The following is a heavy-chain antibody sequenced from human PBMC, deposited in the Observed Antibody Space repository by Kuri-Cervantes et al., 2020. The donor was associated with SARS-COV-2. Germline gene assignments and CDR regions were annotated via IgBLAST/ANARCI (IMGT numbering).Heavy chain of an antibody. CDR1: GYTLTELS. J-gene: IGHJ5*02. CDR3: ATVYYDSSGYYYRWFDP. D-gene: IGHD3-22*01. V-gene: IGHV1-24*01. CDR2: FDPEDGET. Sequence: ASVTVSCQVSGYTLTELSMHWVRQAPGKGLEWMGGFDPEDGETIYAQKFQGRVTMTEDTSTDTAYMELSSLRSEDTAVYYCATVYYDSSGYYYRWFDPWGQGTLVTVSS.